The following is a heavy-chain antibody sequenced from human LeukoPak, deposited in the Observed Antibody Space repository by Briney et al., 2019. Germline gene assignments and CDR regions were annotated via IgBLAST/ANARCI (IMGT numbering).Heavy chain of an antibody. CDR3: ARSPVWCSGGSCYSSADFDY. Sequence: GASVKVSCKASGGTSSSYAISWVRQAPGQGREWMGGIIPIFGTANYAQKFQGRVTITADESTSTAYMELSSLRSEDTAVYYCARSPVWCSGGSCYSSADFDYWGQGTLVTVSS. CDR2: IIPIFGTA. J-gene: IGHJ4*02. D-gene: IGHD2-15*01. V-gene: IGHV1-69*13. CDR1: GGTSSSYA.